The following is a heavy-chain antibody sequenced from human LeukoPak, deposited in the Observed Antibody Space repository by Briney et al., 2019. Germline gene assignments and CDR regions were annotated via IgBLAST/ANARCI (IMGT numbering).Heavy chain of an antibody. J-gene: IGHJ4*02. CDR1: GFTFSSYA. CDR2: ITGSGGRT. Sequence: PGGSLRLSCAASGFTFSSYAMNWVRQAPGKGLEWVSAITGSGGRTYYADSVKGRFTISRDNSKNTLYLQMNSLRAEDTAVYYCARDFEFGSAAGTPNWGQGTLVTVSS. D-gene: IGHD6-13*01. V-gene: IGHV3-23*01. CDR3: ARDFEFGSAAGTPN.